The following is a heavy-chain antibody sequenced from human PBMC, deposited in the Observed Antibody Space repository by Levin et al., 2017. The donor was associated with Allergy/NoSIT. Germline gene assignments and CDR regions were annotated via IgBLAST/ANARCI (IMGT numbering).Heavy chain of an antibody. CDR3: ARDNYDILTGYPPGFDY. D-gene: IGHD3-9*01. CDR2: ISAYNGNT. V-gene: IGHV1-18*01. Sequence: GASVKVSCKASGYTFTSYGISWVRQAPGQGLEWMGWISAYNGNTNYAQKLQGRVTMTTDTSTSTAYMELRSLRSDDTAVYYCARDNYDILTGYPPGFDYWGQGTLVTVSS. CDR1: GYTFTSYG. J-gene: IGHJ4*02.